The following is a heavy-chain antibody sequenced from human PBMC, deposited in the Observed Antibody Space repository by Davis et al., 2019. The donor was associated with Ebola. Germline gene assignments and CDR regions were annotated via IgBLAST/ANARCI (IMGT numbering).Heavy chain of an antibody. CDR3: ARGRSGWYWNDAFDI. J-gene: IGHJ3*02. CDR2: IYYSGST. D-gene: IGHD6-19*01. CDR1: GGSISSYY. V-gene: IGHV4-59*12. Sequence: GSLRLSCTVSGGSISSYYWSWIRQPPGKGLEWIGYIYYSGSTNYNPSLKSRVTISVDTSKNQFSLKLSSVTAADTAVYYCARGRSGWYWNDAFDIWGQGTMVTVSS.